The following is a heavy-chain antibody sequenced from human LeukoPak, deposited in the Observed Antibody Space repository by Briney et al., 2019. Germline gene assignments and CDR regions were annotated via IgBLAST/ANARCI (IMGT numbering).Heavy chain of an antibody. D-gene: IGHD3-10*01. CDR3: ARDRGKFTMVRGVIIT. CDR2: ISGSGGST. CDR1: GFTFSNYA. J-gene: IGHJ4*02. Sequence: PGGSLRLSCAASGFTFSNYAMNWVRQAPGKGLEWVSGISGSGGSTYYADSVKGRFTISRDNSKNTLYVQMNSLRAEDTAVYYCARDRGKFTMVRGVIITWGQGTLVTVSS. V-gene: IGHV3-23*01.